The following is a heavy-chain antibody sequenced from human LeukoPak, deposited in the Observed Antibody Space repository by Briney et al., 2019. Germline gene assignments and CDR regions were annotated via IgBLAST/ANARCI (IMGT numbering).Heavy chain of an antibody. CDR2: IFAGGNT. CDR1: GFTVSNDY. V-gene: IGHV3-53*01. CDR3: AKSRGGGSYYGSRGEHSLEAFDL. J-gene: IGHJ3*01. D-gene: IGHD3-10*01. Sequence: GGSLRLSCVASGFTVSNDYMSWVRQAPGEGLEWVSVIFAGGNTYYADSLKGRFTISRDHSKNTVYLQMNSLRAEDTAVYYCAKSRGGGSYYGSRGEHSLEAFDLWGQGTMVTVSS.